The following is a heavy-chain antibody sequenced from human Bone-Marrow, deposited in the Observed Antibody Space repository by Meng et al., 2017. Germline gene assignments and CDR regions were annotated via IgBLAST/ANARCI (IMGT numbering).Heavy chain of an antibody. V-gene: IGHV3-33*01. CDR2: IWYDGSNK. J-gene: IGHJ4*02. CDR3: ARDDWGPIGY. CDR1: GFTFRCYG. Sequence: QWQRVGSGGGVVQPGRSLSVAGAASGFTFRCYGMHWVRQAPGKGLEWVAVIWYDGSNKYYADSVKGRFTISRDNSKNTLYLQMNSLRAEDTAVYYCARDDWGPIGYWGQGTLVTVSS. D-gene: IGHD7-27*01.